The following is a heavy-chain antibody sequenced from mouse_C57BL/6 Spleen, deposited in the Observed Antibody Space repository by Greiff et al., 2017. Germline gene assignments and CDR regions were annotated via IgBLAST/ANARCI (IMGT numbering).Heavy chain of an antibody. CDR3: ARDYYDYPPFDY. D-gene: IGHD2-4*01. V-gene: IGHV1-81*01. CDR2: IYPRSGNT. J-gene: IGHJ2*01. CDR1: GYTFTSYG. Sequence: QVQLQQSGAELARPGASVKLSCKASGYTFTSYGISWVKQRTGQGLEWIGEIYPRSGNTYYNEKFKGKATLTADKSSSTAYMELSSLTSEDSAVYFCARDYYDYPPFDYWGQGTTLTVSS.